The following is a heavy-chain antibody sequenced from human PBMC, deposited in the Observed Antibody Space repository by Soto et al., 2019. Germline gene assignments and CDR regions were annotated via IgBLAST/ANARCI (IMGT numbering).Heavy chain of an antibody. CDR1: GGSFSGYY. V-gene: IGHV4-34*01. CDR3: AREERKDPPYDILTGYPMYFDY. J-gene: IGHJ4*02. CDR2: INHSGST. D-gene: IGHD3-9*01. Sequence: SETLSLTCAVYGGSFSGYYWSWIRQPPGKGLEWIGEINHSGSTNYNPSLKSRVTISVDTSKNQFSLKLSSVTAADTAVYYCAREERKDPPYDILTGYPMYFDYWGQGTLVTVSS.